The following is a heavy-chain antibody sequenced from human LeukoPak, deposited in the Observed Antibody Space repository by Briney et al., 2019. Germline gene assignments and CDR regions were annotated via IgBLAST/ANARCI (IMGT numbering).Heavy chain of an antibody. V-gene: IGHV4-39*07. J-gene: IGHJ4*02. D-gene: IGHD4-17*01. Sequence: SETLSLTCTVSGGSISSSSYYWGWIRQPPGKGLEWNGSIYYSGSTYYNPSLKSRVTISVDTSKNQFSLKLSSVTAADTAVYYCAPYGDNPFDYWGQGTLVTVSS. CDR3: APYGDNPFDY. CDR2: IYYSGST. CDR1: GGSISSSSYY.